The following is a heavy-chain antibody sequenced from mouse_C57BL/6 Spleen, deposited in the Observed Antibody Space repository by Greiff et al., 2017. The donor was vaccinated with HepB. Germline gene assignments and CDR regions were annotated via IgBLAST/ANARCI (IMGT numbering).Heavy chain of an antibody. D-gene: IGHD1-1*01. V-gene: IGHV5-17*01. CDR1: GFTFSDYG. CDR3: ASYYYGSSYTCCAY. Sequence: EVKLVESGGGLVKPGGSLKLSCAASGFTFSDYGMHWVRQAPEKGLEWVAYISSGSSTIYYADTVKGRFTISRDNAKNTLFLQMTSLRSEDTAMYYCASYYYGSSYTCCAYWGQGTLVTVSA. CDR2: ISSGSSTI. J-gene: IGHJ3*01.